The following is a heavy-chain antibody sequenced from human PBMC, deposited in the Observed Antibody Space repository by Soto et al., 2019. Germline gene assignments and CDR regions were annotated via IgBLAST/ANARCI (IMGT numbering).Heavy chain of an antibody. D-gene: IGHD2-21*02. V-gene: IGHV5-51*01. Sequence: GESLKISCKGSGYSFTSYWIGWVRQMPGKGLEWMGIIYPGDSDTRYSPSFQGQVTISADKSISTAYLQWSSLKASDTAMYYCARRHYCRGDCTINPDYYYGVDVWGQGTTVTVSS. CDR3: ARRHYCRGDCTINPDYYYGVDV. CDR1: GYSFTSYW. CDR2: IYPGDSDT. J-gene: IGHJ6*02.